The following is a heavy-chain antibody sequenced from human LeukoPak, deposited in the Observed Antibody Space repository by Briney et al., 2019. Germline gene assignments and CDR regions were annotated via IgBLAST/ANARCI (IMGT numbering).Heavy chain of an antibody. V-gene: IGHV1-69*05. CDR1: GGTFSSYA. J-gene: IGHJ4*02. Sequence: SVKVSCKASGGTFSSYAISWVRQAPGQGLEWMGGIIPIFGTANYAQKFQGRVTITTDESTSTAYMELSSLRSEDTAVYYCARERHSGSYSYFDYWGQGTLVTVST. D-gene: IGHD1-26*01. CDR2: IIPIFGTA. CDR3: ARERHSGSYSYFDY.